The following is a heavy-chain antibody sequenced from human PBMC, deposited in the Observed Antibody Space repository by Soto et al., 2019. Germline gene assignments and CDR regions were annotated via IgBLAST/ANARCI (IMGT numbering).Heavy chain of an antibody. CDR2: IYYSGST. Sequence: SETLSLTCTVSGGSISNSYWNWIRQSPGKGLEWIGYIYYSGSTNYNPPLKSRITISVDTSKRQLSLKLRSVTAADTAVYYCARDPSKSRAGYYGLDVWGQGTPVTVSS. CDR1: GGSISNSY. J-gene: IGHJ6*02. CDR3: ARDPSKSRAGYYGLDV. D-gene: IGHD3-22*01. V-gene: IGHV4-59*01.